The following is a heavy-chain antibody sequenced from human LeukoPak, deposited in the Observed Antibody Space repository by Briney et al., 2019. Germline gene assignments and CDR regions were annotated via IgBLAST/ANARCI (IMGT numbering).Heavy chain of an antibody. CDR2: ISGSGGST. J-gene: IGHJ4*02. V-gene: IGHV3-23*01. D-gene: IGHD6-19*01. CDR3: AKDHSSGWPNYFDY. Sequence: GGSLRLSCAASGFAIRSYAMNWVRQAPGKGLQWVSAISGSGGSTYYADSVKGRFTISGDNSKNTLYLEMNSLRAEDTAVYYCAKDHSSGWPNYFDYWGQGTLVTVSS. CDR1: GFAIRSYA.